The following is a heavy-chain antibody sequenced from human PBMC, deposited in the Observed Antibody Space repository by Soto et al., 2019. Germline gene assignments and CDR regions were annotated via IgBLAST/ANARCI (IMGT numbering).Heavy chain of an antibody. V-gene: IGHV1-2*04. CDR2: INPNSGGT. CDR3: ARDAYRIWWNYRGSGIEV. Sequence: ASVKVSCKACGYTFTGYYMHWVRQAPVQGLEWMGWINPNSGGTNYAQKFQGWVTMTRDTSISTAYMELSRLRSDDTAVYYCARDAYRIWWNYRGSGIEVWGQCSTVIVSS. CDR1: GYTFTGYY. J-gene: IGHJ6*02. D-gene: IGHD1-7*01.